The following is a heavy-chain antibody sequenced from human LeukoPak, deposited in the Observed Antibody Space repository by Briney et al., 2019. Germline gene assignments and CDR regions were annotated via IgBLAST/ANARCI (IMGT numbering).Heavy chain of an antibody. CDR2: INHSGST. J-gene: IGHJ3*02. Sequence: SETLSLTCAVYGGSFSGYYWSWIRQPPGKGLEWIGEINHSGSTNYNPSLKSRVIISVDTSKNQFSLKLSSVTAADTAVYYCARVGLSYFDSSGYYYADAFDIWGQGTMVTVSS. D-gene: IGHD3-22*01. CDR3: ARVGLSYFDSSGYYYADAFDI. CDR1: GGSFSGYY. V-gene: IGHV4-34*01.